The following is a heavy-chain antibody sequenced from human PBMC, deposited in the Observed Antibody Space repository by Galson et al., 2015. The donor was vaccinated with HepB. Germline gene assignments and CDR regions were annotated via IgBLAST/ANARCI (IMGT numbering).Heavy chain of an antibody. J-gene: IGHJ6*02. Sequence: SLRLSCAASGFTFSSYGMHWVRQAPGKGLEWVAFIRYDGSNKYYADSVKGRFTISRDNSKNTLYLQMNSLRAEDTAVYYCAKPMIAVAGRQALYYYYGMDVWGQGTTVTVSS. V-gene: IGHV3-30*02. D-gene: IGHD6-19*01. CDR2: IRYDGSNK. CDR3: AKPMIAVAGRQALYYYYGMDV. CDR1: GFTFSSYG.